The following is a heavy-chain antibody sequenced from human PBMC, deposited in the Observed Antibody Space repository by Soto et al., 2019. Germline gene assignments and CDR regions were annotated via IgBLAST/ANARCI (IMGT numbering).Heavy chain of an antibody. CDR1: GFTFSSYG. V-gene: IGHV3-33*01. CDR3: ATDIDAFDI. Sequence: GGSLRLSCAASGFTFSSYGMHWVRQAPGKGLEWVAVIWYDGSNKYYADSVKGRFTISRDNSKNTLYLQMNSLRAEDTAVYYCATDIDAFDIWGQGTMVTVSS. CDR2: IWYDGSNK. J-gene: IGHJ3*02.